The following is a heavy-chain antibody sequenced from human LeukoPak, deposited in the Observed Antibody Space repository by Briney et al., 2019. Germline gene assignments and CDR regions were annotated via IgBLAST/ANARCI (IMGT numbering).Heavy chain of an antibody. CDR1: GGSISGYY. D-gene: IGHD5-18*01. Sequence: SETLSLTCTVSGGSISGYYWSWIRQPPGKGLESIGNIYDSGSTNYNPSLKSRVTISVDTSKNQFSLILSSVTAADTAVYYCARSRYSRDAFDIWGQGTMVTVSS. CDR3: ARSRYSRDAFDI. CDR2: IYDSGST. V-gene: IGHV4-59*01. J-gene: IGHJ3*02.